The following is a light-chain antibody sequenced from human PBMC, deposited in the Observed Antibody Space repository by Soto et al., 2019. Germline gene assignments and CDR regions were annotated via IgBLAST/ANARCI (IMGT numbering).Light chain of an antibody. CDR2: DAS. Sequence: EIVMTQSPATLSVSPGERATLACRASQSVSSNLVWYQQKPGQAPRPLIYDASTRAAGIPARFSGSGSGTEFTLTIGSLQSEDFAVYYCQQYHRWPLTFGGGTKVEI. CDR1: QSVSSN. V-gene: IGKV3-15*01. J-gene: IGKJ4*01. CDR3: QQYHRWPLT.